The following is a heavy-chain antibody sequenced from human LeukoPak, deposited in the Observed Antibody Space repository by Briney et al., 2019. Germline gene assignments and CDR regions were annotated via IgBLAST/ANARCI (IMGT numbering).Heavy chain of an antibody. J-gene: IGHJ6*02. V-gene: IGHV4-59*08. CDR2: IYYSGST. D-gene: IGHD3-10*01. CDR3: ARGYGSGSYYYYGMDV. CDR1: GGSISSYY. Sequence: SETLSLTCTFSGGSISSYYWSWIRQPPGKGLEWIGYIYYSGSTNYNPSLKSRVTISVDTSKNQFSLKLSSVTAADTAVYYCARGYGSGSYYYYGMDVWGQGTTVNVSS.